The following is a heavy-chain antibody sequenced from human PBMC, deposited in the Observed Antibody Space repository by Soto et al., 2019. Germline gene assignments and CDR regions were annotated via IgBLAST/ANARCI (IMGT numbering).Heavy chain of an antibody. J-gene: IGHJ6*02. CDR1: GGTFSTYT. CDR2: IIPILDIT. D-gene: IGHD2-2*01. Sequence: QVQLVQSGAEVKKPGSSVKVSCKASGGTFSTYTISWVRQAPGQGLEWMGKIIPILDITNYTQNFQGRVTITADKSTSTAYMELSSLRSEDTAVYYCATGLRHIVVEPAVQPPYYYYGMDVWGQGTTVTVSS. V-gene: IGHV1-69*02. CDR3: ATGLRHIVVEPAVQPPYYYYGMDV.